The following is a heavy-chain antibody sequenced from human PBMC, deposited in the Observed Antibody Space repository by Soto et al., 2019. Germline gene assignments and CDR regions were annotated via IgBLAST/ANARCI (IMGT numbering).Heavy chain of an antibody. CDR3: AREFLHDS. J-gene: IGHJ4*02. CDR2: LYTGGIT. V-gene: IGHV3-53*04. CDR1: GFTVSNNY. Sequence: EVQMVESGGGLVQPVGSLRLACAASGFTVSNNYINCVRQAPGKGLEWVSILYTGGITYYADSVKGRFTISRHNSKNTVYLQMNSLRAEDTAVYYCAREFLHDSWCQGTLVAVSS.